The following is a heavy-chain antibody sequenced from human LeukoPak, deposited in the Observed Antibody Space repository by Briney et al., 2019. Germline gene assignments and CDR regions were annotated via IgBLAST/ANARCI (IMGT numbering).Heavy chain of an antibody. J-gene: IGHJ5*02. CDR2: IIPIFGTA. V-gene: IGHV1-69*13. CDR1: GGTFISYV. CDR3: ARGVSSSWAYNWFDP. Sequence: SVKVSCKASGGTFISYVISWVRQAPGQGLEWMGGIIPIFGTANYAQKFQGRVTITADESTSTAYMELSSLRSEDTAVYYCARGVSSSWAYNWFDPWGQGTLVTVSS. D-gene: IGHD6-13*01.